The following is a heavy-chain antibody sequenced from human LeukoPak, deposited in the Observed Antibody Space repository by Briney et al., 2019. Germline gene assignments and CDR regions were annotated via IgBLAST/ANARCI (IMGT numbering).Heavy chain of an antibody. CDR3: ARDFDSGDYHNWFDP. J-gene: IGHJ5*02. D-gene: IGHD4-17*01. Sequence: GGSLRLFCAASGFTFSSYEMNWVRQAPGEGLEWVSYISSSGSTIYYADSVKGRFTISRDNAKNSLYLQMNSLRAEDTAVYYCARDFDSGDYHNWFDPWGQGTLVTVSS. CDR1: GFTFSSYE. CDR2: ISSSGSTI. V-gene: IGHV3-48*03.